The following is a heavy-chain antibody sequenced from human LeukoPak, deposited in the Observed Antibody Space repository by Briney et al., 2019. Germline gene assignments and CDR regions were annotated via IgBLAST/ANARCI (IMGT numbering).Heavy chain of an antibody. CDR1: GFTFSSYV. CDR2: IWYDGSNK. V-gene: IGHV3-33*08. Sequence: GGSLRLSCAASGFTFSSYVMSWVRQAPGKGLEWVAVIWYDGSNKYYADSVKGRFTISRDNSKNTLYLQMNSLRAEDTAVYYCARDGYSGSYYWFDPWGQGTLVTVSS. D-gene: IGHD1-26*01. CDR3: ARDGYSGSYYWFDP. J-gene: IGHJ5*02.